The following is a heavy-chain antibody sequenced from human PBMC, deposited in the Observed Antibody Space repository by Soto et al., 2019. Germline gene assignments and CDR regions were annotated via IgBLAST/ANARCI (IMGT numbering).Heavy chain of an antibody. CDR2: ISGSGGST. D-gene: IGHD6-6*01. CDR3: AKDRTWDSSSSVLDY. CDR1: GFTFSSYA. J-gene: IGHJ4*02. V-gene: IGHV3-23*01. Sequence: GGSRRLSCAASGFTFSSYAMSWVRQAPGKGLEWVSAISGSGGSTYYADSVKGRFTISRDNSKNTLYLQMNSLRAEDTAVYYCAKDRTWDSSSSVLDYWGQGTLVTVSS.